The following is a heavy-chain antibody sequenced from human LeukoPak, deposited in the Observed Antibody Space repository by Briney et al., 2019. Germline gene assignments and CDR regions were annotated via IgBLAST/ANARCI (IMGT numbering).Heavy chain of an antibody. Sequence: GGSLRLSCAASGFTFSGFSMSWVRQSPTKGLEWVANIKQDGSERYYVDSVKGRFTISRDNAKNSLSLQMNNLRVEDTAVYYCARAGSHWHYVYWGQGTLVTVSS. CDR2: IKQDGSER. D-gene: IGHD3-10*01. J-gene: IGHJ4*02. V-gene: IGHV3-7*01. CDR1: GFTFSGFS. CDR3: ARAGSHWHYVY.